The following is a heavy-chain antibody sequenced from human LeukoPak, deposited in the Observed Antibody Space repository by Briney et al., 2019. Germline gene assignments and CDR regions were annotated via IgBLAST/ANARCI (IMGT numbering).Heavy chain of an antibody. V-gene: IGHV4-34*01. Sequence: SETLSLTCAVYGGSFSGYYWSWIRQPPGKGLEWIGEINHSGSTNYNPSLKSRVTISVDTSKNQFSLKLSSVTAADTAVYYCAREVVGGYNWKIRDRYMDVWGKGTTVTVSS. D-gene: IGHD1-20*01. CDR2: INHSGST. CDR1: GGSFSGYY. CDR3: AREVVGGYNWKIRDRYMDV. J-gene: IGHJ6*03.